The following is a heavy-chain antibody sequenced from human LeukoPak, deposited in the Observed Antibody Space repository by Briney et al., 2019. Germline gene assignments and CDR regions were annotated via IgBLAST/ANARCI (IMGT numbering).Heavy chain of an antibody. V-gene: IGHV4-39*01. J-gene: IGHJ4*02. CDR3: ARHRSGWLQSSFDY. CDR2: IYYSGSS. Sequence: SETLSLTCTVSGGSISSSYWGWIRQPPGKGLEWIGSIYYSGSSFDNPALKSRVTISVDTSKNQFSLKLSSVTAADTAVYYCARHRSGWLQSSFDYWGQGTLVTVSS. CDR1: GGSISSSY. D-gene: IGHD5-24*01.